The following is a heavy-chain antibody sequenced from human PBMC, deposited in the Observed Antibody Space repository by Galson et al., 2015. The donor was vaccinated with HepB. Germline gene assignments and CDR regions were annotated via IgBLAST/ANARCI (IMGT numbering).Heavy chain of an antibody. Sequence: SVKVSCKVSGYTLTELSMHWVRQAPGKGLEWMGGFDPEDGETIYAQKFQGRVTMTEDTSTDTAYMELSSLRSEDTAVYYCATPAWGSYRPDPDAFDIWGQGTMVTVSS. CDR3: ATPAWGSYRPDPDAFDI. CDR2: FDPEDGET. CDR1: GYTLTELS. D-gene: IGHD3-16*02. V-gene: IGHV1-24*01. J-gene: IGHJ3*02.